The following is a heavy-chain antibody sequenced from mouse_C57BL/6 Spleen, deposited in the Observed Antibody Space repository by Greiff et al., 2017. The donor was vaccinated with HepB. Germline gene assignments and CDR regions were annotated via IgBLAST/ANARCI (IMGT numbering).Heavy chain of an antibody. CDR3: AKAITTELLKDCYSEV. D-gene: IGHD1-1*01. CDR2: IYPGDGDT. CDR1: GYAFSSSW. J-gene: IGHJ1*03. V-gene: IGHV1-82*01. Sequence: QVHVKQSGPELVKPGASVKISCKASGYAFSSSWMNWVKQRPGKGLEWIGRIYPGDGDTNYNGKFKGKATLTADKSSSTAYMQPSSLTSEDSAVYFCAKAITTELLKDCYSEVWGTGTTVTVSS.